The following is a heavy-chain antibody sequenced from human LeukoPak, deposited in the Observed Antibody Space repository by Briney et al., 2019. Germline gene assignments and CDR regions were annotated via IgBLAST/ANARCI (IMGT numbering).Heavy chain of an antibody. Sequence: GGSLRLSCAASGFNFTNAWMNWVRQAPGKGLEWVGRIKSKTDSGTTDCAAPVKGRFTISRDDSKNTLFLQMNSLKIEDTAVYYCARDSPDGAAGTKDDYWGQGTLVTVSS. J-gene: IGHJ4*02. CDR3: ARDSPDGAAGTKDDY. V-gene: IGHV3-15*01. CDR1: GFNFTNAW. D-gene: IGHD6-13*01. CDR2: IKSKTDSGTT.